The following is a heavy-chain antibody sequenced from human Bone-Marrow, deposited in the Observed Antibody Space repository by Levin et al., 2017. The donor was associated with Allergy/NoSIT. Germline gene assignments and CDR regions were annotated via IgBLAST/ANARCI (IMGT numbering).Heavy chain of an antibody. CDR1: GFTFDDCA. J-gene: IGHJ4*02. CDR2: ISWNSGNI. D-gene: IGHD6-19*01. CDR3: AKDNSSDSDGWPLDY. Sequence: GGSLRLSCAASGFTFDDCAMHWVRQVPGKGLEWVARISWNSGNIDYADSVKGRFTISRDNAKNSLYLQMNSLRAEDAALYYCAKDNSSDSDGWPLDYWGQGTLVTVSS. V-gene: IGHV3-9*01.